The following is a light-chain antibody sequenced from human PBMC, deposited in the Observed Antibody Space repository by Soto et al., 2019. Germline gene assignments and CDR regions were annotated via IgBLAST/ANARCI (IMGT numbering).Light chain of an antibody. V-gene: IGKV1-5*01. J-gene: IGKJ1*01. CDR2: DAS. CDR1: QSLGTW. Sequence: DIQMTQSPSTLSASVGDRVTITCRASQSLGTWLAWYQQKPGKAPKLLIFDASTLEGGVPSRFSGSGSGTXXXXXXXXXXXXDFATYYCHQYNSYSPAFGQGTKVEIK. CDR3: HQYNSYSPA.